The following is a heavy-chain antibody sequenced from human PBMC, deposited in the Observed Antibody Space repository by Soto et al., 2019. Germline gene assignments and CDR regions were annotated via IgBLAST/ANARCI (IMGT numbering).Heavy chain of an antibody. D-gene: IGHD6-13*01. CDR2: IYTDGST. J-gene: IGHJ3*02. CDR1: GFTISSYD. V-gene: IGHV3-66*01. Sequence: GGSLRLSCVVXGFTISSYDMHWVRQAPGRGLEWVSLIYTDGSTNYADSVKGRFTVSRDSSKDTLFLQMNSLRVEDTAVYYCARDFVTNSSSWYGFDIWGQGTVVTVSS. CDR3: ARDFVTNSSSWYGFDI.